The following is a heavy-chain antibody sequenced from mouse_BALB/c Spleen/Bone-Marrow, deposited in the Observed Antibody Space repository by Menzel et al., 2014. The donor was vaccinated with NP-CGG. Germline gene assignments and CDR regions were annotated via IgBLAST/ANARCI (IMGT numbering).Heavy chain of an antibody. CDR2: INPYNDGT. CDR1: GYTFTSFV. Sequence: EVQLQQSGPELVKPGASVKVSCKASGYTFTSFVMHWVKQKPGQGLEWIGYINPYNDGTKYNEKFKGKATLTSDKSSNTTYMKLSSLTSEDSAVYYCARTMIYFYAMDYWGQGTSVTVSS. J-gene: IGHJ4*01. D-gene: IGHD2-4*01. V-gene: IGHV1-14*01. CDR3: ARTMIYFYAMDY.